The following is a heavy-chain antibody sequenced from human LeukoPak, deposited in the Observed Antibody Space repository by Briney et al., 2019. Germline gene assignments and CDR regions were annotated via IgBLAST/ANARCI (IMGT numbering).Heavy chain of an antibody. V-gene: IGHV4-39*01. D-gene: IGHD1-26*01. CDR3: ASRVGATTVDY. J-gene: IGHJ4*02. CDR1: GGSFSSSSYS. Sequence: SETLSLTCTVSGGSFSSSSYSWGWIRQPPGKGLEWIGSIYYSGSTYYNPSLKSRVTISVDTSKNQFSLKLSSVTAADTAVYYCASRVGATTVDYWGQGTLVTVSS. CDR2: IYYSGST.